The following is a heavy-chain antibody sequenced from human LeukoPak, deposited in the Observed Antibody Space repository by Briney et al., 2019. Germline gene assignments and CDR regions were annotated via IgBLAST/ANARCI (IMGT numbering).Heavy chain of an antibody. D-gene: IGHD3-22*01. J-gene: IGHJ4*02. CDR3: TREQDREAAATIVGDY. Sequence: GGSLRLSCAASGFTFSSYAMHWVRQAPGKGLEWVSHISTGTYIAYADSVKGRFTISRDNARNSLYLEMNSLRAEDTAVYYCTREQDREAAATIVGDYWGQGTLVTVSS. V-gene: IGHV3-21*05. CDR1: GFTFSSYA. CDR2: ISTGTYI.